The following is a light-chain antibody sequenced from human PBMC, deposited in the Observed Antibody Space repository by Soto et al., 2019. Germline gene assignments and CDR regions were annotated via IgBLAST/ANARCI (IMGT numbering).Light chain of an antibody. CDR1: QILLHSNGYNY. Sequence: DIVITHSPLSLPVTPVDPASISFMSSQILLHSNGYNYLDWYLQKPGQSPQLLIYLGSNRASGVPDRFSGSGSGTDFTLKISRVEAEDVGVYYCMKALQTPGNFGGGTKVDIK. J-gene: IGKJ4*01. CDR2: LGS. CDR3: MKALQTPGN. V-gene: IGKV2-28*01.